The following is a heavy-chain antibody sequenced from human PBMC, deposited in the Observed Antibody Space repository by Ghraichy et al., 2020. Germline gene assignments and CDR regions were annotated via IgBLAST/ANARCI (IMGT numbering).Heavy chain of an antibody. D-gene: IGHD1-7*01. CDR1: GYTFTGSH. Sequence: ASVKVSCKASGYTFTGSHMHWVRQAPGQGLEWMGWINPDTGGTSYTQKFQGWVSMTRDTSTNTAYMELTRLRSNDTAVYYCAKGRSATWNFYFDSWGQGTLVTVSS. V-gene: IGHV1-2*04. CDR2: INPDTGGT. J-gene: IGHJ4*02. CDR3: AKGRSATWNFYFDS.